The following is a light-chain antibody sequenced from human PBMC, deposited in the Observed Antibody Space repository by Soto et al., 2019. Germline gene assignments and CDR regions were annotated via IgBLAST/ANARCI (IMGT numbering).Light chain of an antibody. CDR2: AAS. V-gene: IGKV1-17*03. Sequence: DIQMTQSPSAMSASVGDRVTITCRPSQGISNYLAWFQQKPGKVAKRLIYAASNLQSGVPSRFSGSGSGTEFSLTISSLQPEYFATYYCLQHNSYPRTFGQGTKVDIK. J-gene: IGKJ1*01. CDR1: QGISNY. CDR3: LQHNSYPRT.